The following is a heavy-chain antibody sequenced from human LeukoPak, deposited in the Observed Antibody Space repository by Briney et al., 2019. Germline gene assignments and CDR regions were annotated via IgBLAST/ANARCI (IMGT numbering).Heavy chain of an antibody. D-gene: IGHD3-9*01. CDR2: INPNSGGT. J-gene: IGHJ5*02. V-gene: IGHV1-2*02. Sequence: GASVKVSCKASGYTFTGYYMHWVRQAPGQGLEWMGWINPNSGGTNYAQKFQGRVTMTRDTSISTAYMELRSLRSDDTAVYYCARPLSILTGLENWFDPWGQGTLVTVSS. CDR1: GYTFTGYY. CDR3: ARPLSILTGLENWFDP.